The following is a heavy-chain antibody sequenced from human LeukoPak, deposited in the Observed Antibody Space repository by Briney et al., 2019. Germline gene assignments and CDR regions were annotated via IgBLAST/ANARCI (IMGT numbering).Heavy chain of an antibody. CDR2: ISSSSSYI. CDR3: AREGVVTIARYDYYYGLDV. J-gene: IGHJ6*02. D-gene: IGHD5-12*01. V-gene: IGHV3-21*04. CDR1: GFTFSSYS. Sequence: GGSLRLSCAASGFTFSSYSMNWVRQAPGKGLEWVSSISSSSSYIYYADSVKGRFTISRDNAKNSLYLQMNSLRAEDTAVYYCAREGVVTIARYDYYYGLDVWGQGTTVTVSS.